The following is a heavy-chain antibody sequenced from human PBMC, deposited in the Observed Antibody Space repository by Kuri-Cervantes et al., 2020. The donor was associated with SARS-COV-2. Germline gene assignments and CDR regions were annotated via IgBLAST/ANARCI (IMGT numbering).Heavy chain of an antibody. CDR3: ARDSVRYYYDSSGYYPPRDYYYYGMDV. J-gene: IGHJ6*02. CDR2: ISGRGGST. Sequence: GESLKISCAASGFTFSSYAMSWVRQAPGKGLEWVSAISGRGGSTYYADSVKGRFTISRDNAKNSLYLQMNSLRAEDTAVYYCARDSVRYYYDSSGYYPPRDYYYYGMDVWGQGTTVTVSS. V-gene: IGHV3-23*01. D-gene: IGHD3-22*01. CDR1: GFTFSSYA.